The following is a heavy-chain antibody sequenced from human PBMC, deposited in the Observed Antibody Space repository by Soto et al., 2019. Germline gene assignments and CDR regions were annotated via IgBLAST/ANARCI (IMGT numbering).Heavy chain of an antibody. CDR1: GYTFISYG. CDR2: VNIYDGTT. V-gene: IGHV1-18*01. D-gene: IGHD5-18*01. J-gene: IGHJ4*02. CDR3: ARERGGYSDGDY. Sequence: QVQLVQSGAEVKKPGASVKVSCKPSGYTFISYGITWVRQAPGQGLAWMGWVNIYDGTTNYAQKFQGRVTMTTDTSTRTVYMALRSLRSDDTAIYYCARERGGYSDGDYWGQGTLVTVSS.